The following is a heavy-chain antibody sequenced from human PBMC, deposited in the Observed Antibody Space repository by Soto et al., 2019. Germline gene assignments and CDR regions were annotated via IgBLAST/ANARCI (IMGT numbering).Heavy chain of an antibody. Sequence: SETLSLTCTVSGGSISGYYWTWIRQPPGKGLEWVGFRYYSGRTEYSPSLRGRVTISLDTSKNQFSLKLSSVTTADTAVYYCTRSSTGYAFDIWGQGTMVTVSS. J-gene: IGHJ3*02. CDR3: TRSSTGYAFDI. CDR1: GGSISGYY. CDR2: RYYSGRT. V-gene: IGHV4-59*01. D-gene: IGHD2-8*02.